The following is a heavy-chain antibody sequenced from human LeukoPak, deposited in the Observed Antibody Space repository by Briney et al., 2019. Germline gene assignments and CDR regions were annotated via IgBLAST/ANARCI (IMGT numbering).Heavy chain of an antibody. CDR3: AKEGPGNWNDFAYYYYYYMDV. CDR2: ISSSTDTI. CDR1: GFIFSTYS. Sequence: GESLRLSCAASGFIFSTYSMNWVRQAPGKGLEWVSYISSSTDTIYYADSVKGRFTISRDNAKSSLFLQMSSLRAEDTAVYYCAKEGPGNWNDFAYYYYYYMDVWGKGTTVTISS. D-gene: IGHD1-1*01. J-gene: IGHJ6*03. V-gene: IGHV3-48*01.